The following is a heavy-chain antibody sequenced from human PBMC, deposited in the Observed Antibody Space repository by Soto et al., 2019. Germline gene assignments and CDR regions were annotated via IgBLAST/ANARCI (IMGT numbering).Heavy chain of an antibody. CDR2: IYYSGST. CDR1: GGSISSYY. J-gene: IGHJ6*02. D-gene: IGHD6-13*01. CDR3: ARVKAAAGTFAYYYGMDV. V-gene: IGHV4-59*01. Sequence: TSETLSLTCTVSGGSISSYYWSWIRQPPGKGLEWIGYIYYSGSTNYNPSLKSRVTISVDTSKNQFSLKLSSVTAADTAVYYCARVKAAAGTFAYYYGMDVWGQGTTVTVSS.